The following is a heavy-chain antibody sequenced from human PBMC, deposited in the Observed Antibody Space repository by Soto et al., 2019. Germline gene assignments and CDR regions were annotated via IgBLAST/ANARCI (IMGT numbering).Heavy chain of an antibody. D-gene: IGHD2-8*01. CDR1: GGSISSSSYY. CDR2: IYYSGST. Sequence: SETLSLTCTVSGGSISSSSYYWGWIRQPPGKGLEWIGSIYYSGSTYYNPSLKSRVTISVDTSKNQFSLKLSSVTAADTAVYYCARHLLYTTNYRMDVWGQGTTVT. CDR3: ARHLLYTTNYRMDV. J-gene: IGHJ6*01. V-gene: IGHV4-39*01.